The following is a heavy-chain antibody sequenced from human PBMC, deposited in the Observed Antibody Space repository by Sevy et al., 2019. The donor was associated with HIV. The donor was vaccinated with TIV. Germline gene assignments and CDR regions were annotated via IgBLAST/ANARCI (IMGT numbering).Heavy chain of an antibody. Sequence: GGSLRLSCAASGFTFSSYSMNWVRQAPGKGLEWVSSISSSSSYIYYADSVKGRFTISRDNAKNSLYRQMNSLRAEDTAVYYCARDLATVTSYYGMDVWGQGTTVTVSS. J-gene: IGHJ6*02. D-gene: IGHD4-17*01. V-gene: IGHV3-21*01. CDR3: ARDLATVTSYYGMDV. CDR1: GFTFSSYS. CDR2: ISSSSSYI.